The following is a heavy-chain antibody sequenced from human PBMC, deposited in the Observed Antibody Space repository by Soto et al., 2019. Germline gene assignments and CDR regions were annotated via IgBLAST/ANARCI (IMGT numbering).Heavy chain of an antibody. CDR1: GYTFTSYG. V-gene: IGHV1-18*01. Sequence: GASVKVSCKASGYTFTSYGISWVRQAPGQGLEWMGWISAYNGNTNYAQKLQGRVTMTTDTSTSTAYMELRSLRSDDTAVYYCARDRLSSSWHSGPHWFDPRGQGTLVTLSS. J-gene: IGHJ5*02. CDR3: ARDRLSSSWHSGPHWFDP. D-gene: IGHD6-13*01. CDR2: ISAYNGNT.